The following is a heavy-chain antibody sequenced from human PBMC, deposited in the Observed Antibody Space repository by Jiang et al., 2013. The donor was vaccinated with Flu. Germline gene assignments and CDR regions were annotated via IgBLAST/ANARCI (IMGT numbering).Heavy chain of an antibody. J-gene: IGHJ6*02. CDR2: IYYGVNT. CDR1: GGSISTTNYY. D-gene: IGHD1-20*01. Sequence: PGLVKPSETLSLTCTVSGGSISTTNYYWGWIRQPPGKGLEWIGSIYYGVNTYYNPSLESRLTISVDTSKNQFSLTLSSVTAADTAVYYCARHPITHLLYYYGMDVWGQGTTVTVSS. CDR3: ARHPITHLLYYYGMDV. V-gene: IGHV4-39*01.